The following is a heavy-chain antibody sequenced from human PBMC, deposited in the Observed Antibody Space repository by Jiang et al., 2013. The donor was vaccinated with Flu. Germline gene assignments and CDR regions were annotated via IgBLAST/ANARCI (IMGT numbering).Heavy chain of an antibody. CDR3: ARGRDLLWFGELYGNWFDP. CDR1: GYTFTSYD. D-gene: IGHD3-10*01. J-gene: IGHJ5*02. CDR2: MNPNSGNT. V-gene: IGHV1-8*01. Sequence: SGYTFTSYDINWVRQATGQGLEWMGWMNPNSGNTGYAQKFQGRVTMTRNTSISTAYMELSSLRSEDTAVYYCARGRDLLWFGELYGNWFDPWGQGTLVTVSS.